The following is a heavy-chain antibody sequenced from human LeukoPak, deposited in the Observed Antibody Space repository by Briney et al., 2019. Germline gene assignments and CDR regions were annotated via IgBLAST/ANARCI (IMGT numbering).Heavy chain of an antibody. CDR1: GFTVSSNY. CDR3: ARLYYYDSSGYLHY. V-gene: IGHV3-53*01. CDR2: IYSGGST. Sequence: GGSLRLSCAASGFTVSSNYMSWVRQAPGKGLEWVSVIYSGGSTYYADSVKGRFTISRDNSKNTLYLQMNSLRAEDTAVYYRARLYYYDSSGYLHYWGQGTLVTVSS. J-gene: IGHJ4*02. D-gene: IGHD3-22*01.